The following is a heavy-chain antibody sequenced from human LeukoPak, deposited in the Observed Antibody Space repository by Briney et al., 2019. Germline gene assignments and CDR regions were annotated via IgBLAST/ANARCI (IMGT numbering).Heavy chain of an antibody. CDR1: GGSFSGYY. CDR3: ARERAGTGTET. Sequence: SETLSLTCAVYGGSFSGYYWSWIRQPPGKGLEWIGEINHSGSTNYNPSLKSRVTISVDTSKNQFSLKLSSVTAADTAIYYCARERAGTGTETWGQGTLVIVSS. V-gene: IGHV4-34*01. D-gene: IGHD6-13*01. J-gene: IGHJ5*02. CDR2: INHSGST.